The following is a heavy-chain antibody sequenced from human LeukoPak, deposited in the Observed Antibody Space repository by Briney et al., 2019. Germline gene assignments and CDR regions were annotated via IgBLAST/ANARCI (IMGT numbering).Heavy chain of an antibody. CDR1: GGSISSSSYY. J-gene: IGHJ4*02. D-gene: IGHD3-9*01. CDR2: IYYSGST. CDR3: ARGRKIYDILTGYYQTGLDY. Sequence: SETLSLTCTVSGGSISSSSYYWGWIRQPPGKGLEWIGSIYYSGSTYYNPSLKSRVTISVDTSKNQFSLKLSSVTAEDTAVYYCARGRKIYDILTGYYQTGLDYWGQGTLVTVSS. V-gene: IGHV4-39*07.